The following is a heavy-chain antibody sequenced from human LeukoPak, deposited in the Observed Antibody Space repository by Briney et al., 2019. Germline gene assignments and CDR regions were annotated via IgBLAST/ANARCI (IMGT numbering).Heavy chain of an antibody. J-gene: IGHJ5*02. CDR3: ARDGNCSGGSCYSSWFDP. CDR1: GGTFISYA. D-gene: IGHD2-15*01. Sequence: ASVKVSCKASGGTFISYAISWVRQAPGQGLEWMGGIIPIFGTANYAQKFQGRVTITADESTSTAYMELSSLRSEDTAVYYCARDGNCSGGSCYSSWFDPWGQGTLVTVSS. CDR2: IIPIFGTA. V-gene: IGHV1-69*13.